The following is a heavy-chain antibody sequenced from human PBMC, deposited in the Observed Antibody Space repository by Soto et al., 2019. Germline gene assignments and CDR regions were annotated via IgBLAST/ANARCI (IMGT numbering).Heavy chain of an antibody. CDR2: VYYGGSA. CDR3: VRHVTTGTYRGFLDY. Sequence: SETLSLTCTVSGGSITSSDYHWGWIRQPPGKGLEWIGTVYYGGSAYYNPSLKSRVTMSVDTSKNQFSLKLSSVTATDTGVFYCVRHVTTGTYRGFLDYWGQGTLVTVSS. J-gene: IGHJ4*02. V-gene: IGHV4-39*01. D-gene: IGHD3-16*02. CDR1: GGSITSSDYH.